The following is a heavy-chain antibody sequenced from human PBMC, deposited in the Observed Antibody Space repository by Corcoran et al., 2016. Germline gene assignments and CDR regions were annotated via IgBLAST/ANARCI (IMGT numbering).Heavy chain of an antibody. D-gene: IGHD2-15*01. V-gene: IGHV4-38-2*02. CDR1: GYSISSGYY. CDR2: IYHSGST. Sequence: QVQLQESGPGLVKPSETLSLTCTVSGYSISSGYYWGWIRQPPGKGLEWIGSIYHSGSTYYNPSLKSRVTISVDTSKNQFSLTLSSVTAADTAVYYCARVVDVVVAGTQYYFDYWGQGTLVTVSS. CDR3: ARVVDVVVAGTQYYFDY. J-gene: IGHJ4*02.